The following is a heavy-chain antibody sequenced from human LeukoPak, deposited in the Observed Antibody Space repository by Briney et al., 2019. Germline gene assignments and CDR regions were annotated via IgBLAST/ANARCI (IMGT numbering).Heavy chain of an antibody. CDR2: IYCSGST. J-gene: IGHJ6*02. D-gene: IGHD4-17*01. V-gene: IGHV4-59*01. CDR1: GGSISTFY. CDR3: AREDPQTTVPEGLDV. Sequence: SETLSLTCTVSGGSISTFYWSWLRQPPGKGLEWIGYIYCSGSTNYNPSLKSRVTISVDTSKNQFSLRLSSVTAADTAVYYCAREDPQTTVPEGLDVWGQGTTVTVSS.